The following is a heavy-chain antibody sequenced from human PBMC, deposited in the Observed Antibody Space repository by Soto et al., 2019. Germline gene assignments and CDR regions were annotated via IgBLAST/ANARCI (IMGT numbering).Heavy chain of an antibody. CDR3: ARRGYGGRWLNVYMDV. CDR1: GFTFSNYE. J-gene: IGHJ6*03. V-gene: IGHV3-64*01. CDR2: ISNNGAHT. Sequence: EAQLVESGGGLVQPGGSLRLSCAASGFTFSNYEMRWVRQAPGKGLEYVSGISNNGAHTDYAKSVKGRFTISRDNSENTLYLQMGSLRAEDMALYYCARRGYGGRWLNVYMDVWGKGTTVTVSS. D-gene: IGHD2-15*01.